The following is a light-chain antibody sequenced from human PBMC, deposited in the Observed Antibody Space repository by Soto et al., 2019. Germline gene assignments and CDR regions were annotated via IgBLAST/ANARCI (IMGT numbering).Light chain of an antibody. V-gene: IGKV3-20*01. CDR3: QQYGGSPQT. Sequence: EIVLTQSPDTLSLSPGERATLSCRASQSVASNQLAWYQHKSGQAPRLLIHGAFTRANGIPDRFSGSGSGTDFPLTISRLEPEDFAIYYCQQYGGSPQTFGQGTKVEIK. CDR2: GAF. J-gene: IGKJ1*01. CDR1: QSVASNQ.